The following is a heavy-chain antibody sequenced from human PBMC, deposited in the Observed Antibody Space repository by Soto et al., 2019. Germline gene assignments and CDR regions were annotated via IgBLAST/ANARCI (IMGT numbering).Heavy chain of an antibody. Sequence: GGSLRLSCAASGFTFSSYGMHWVRQAPGKGLEWVAVIWYDGSNKYYADSVKGRFTISRDNSKNTLYLQMNSLRAEDTAVYYCARGPPHLRYFDWFLFDYWGQGTLVTVSS. CDR1: GFTFSSYG. D-gene: IGHD3-9*01. CDR2: IWYDGSNK. CDR3: ARGPPHLRYFDWFLFDY. V-gene: IGHV3-33*01. J-gene: IGHJ4*02.